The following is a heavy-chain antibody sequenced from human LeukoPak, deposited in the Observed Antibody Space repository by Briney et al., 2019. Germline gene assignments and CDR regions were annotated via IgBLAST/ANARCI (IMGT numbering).Heavy chain of an antibody. CDR2: IIPIFGTA. D-gene: IGHD2-2*01. V-gene: IGHV1-69*13. CDR3: ARDCSSTSCHEDAFDI. J-gene: IGHJ3*02. CDR1: GGTFSSYA. Sequence: ASVKVSCKASGGTFSSYAISWVRQAPGQGLEWMGGIIPIFGTANYAQKFQGRVTITADESTSTAYMELNSLRSEDTAVYYCARDCSSTSCHEDAFDIWGQGTMVTVSS.